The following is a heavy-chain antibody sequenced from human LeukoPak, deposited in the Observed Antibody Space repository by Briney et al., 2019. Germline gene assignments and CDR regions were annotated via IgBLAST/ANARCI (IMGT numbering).Heavy chain of an antibody. CDR2: INHSGST. V-gene: IGHV4-34*01. CDR1: GGSFSGYY. CDR3: ARRTYGGNSRYFQH. D-gene: IGHD4-23*01. J-gene: IGHJ1*01. Sequence: PSETLSLTCAVYGGSFSGYYWSWIRQPPGKGLEWIGEINHSGSTNYNPSLKSRVTISVDTSKNQFSLKLSSVTAADTAVYYCARRTYGGNSRYFQHWGQGTLVTVSS.